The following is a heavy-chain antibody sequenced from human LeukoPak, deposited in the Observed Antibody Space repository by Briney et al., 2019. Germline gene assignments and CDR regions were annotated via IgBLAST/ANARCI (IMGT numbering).Heavy chain of an antibody. V-gene: IGHV4-59*01. D-gene: IGHD3-10*02. J-gene: IGHJ4*02. CDR3: ARSTGSTMFIDY. CDR2: IYCSGNT. Sequence: PSETLSLTCTVSGGSISPYYWSWIRQPPGEGLEWVGYIYCSGNTDYNPSLKSRVAISVYTSKNQFSLKLSSVTAADTAVYYCARSTGSTMFIDYWGQGTLVTVSS. CDR1: GGSISPYY.